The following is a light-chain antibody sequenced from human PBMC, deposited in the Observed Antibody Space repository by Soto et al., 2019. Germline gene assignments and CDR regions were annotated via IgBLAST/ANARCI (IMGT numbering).Light chain of an antibody. Sequence: EIVLTQSPGTLSLSPGERATLSCRASQSVSSSYLAWYQQQPGQAPRLHIYGASSRATGIPDRFSGSGSGTDFTLTISRLEPEDFAVYYCQQYGSSPLTFGGGTKVEIK. CDR2: GAS. V-gene: IGKV3-20*01. CDR1: QSVSSSY. J-gene: IGKJ4*01. CDR3: QQYGSSPLT.